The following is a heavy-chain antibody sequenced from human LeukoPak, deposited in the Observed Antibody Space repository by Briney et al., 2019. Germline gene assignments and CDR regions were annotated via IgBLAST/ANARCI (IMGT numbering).Heavy chain of an antibody. Sequence: PSETLSLTCTVSGGSISSYYWSWIRQPAGKGLEWIGRIYTSGSTNYNPSLKSRVTMSVDTSKNQFSLKLSSVTAADTAVYYSARDSYSSGWYEGFDPWGQGTLVTVSS. CDR1: GGSISSYY. CDR2: IYTSGST. CDR3: ARDSYSSGWYEGFDP. D-gene: IGHD6-19*01. V-gene: IGHV4-4*07. J-gene: IGHJ5*02.